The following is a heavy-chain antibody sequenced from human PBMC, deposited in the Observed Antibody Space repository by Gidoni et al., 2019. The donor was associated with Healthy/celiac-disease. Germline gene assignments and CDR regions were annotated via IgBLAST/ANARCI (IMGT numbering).Heavy chain of an antibody. CDR2: IYPGDSDT. V-gene: IGHV5-51*01. D-gene: IGHD3-22*01. J-gene: IGHJ4*02. CDR3: ARRVTYYYDSSGYLLTNYFDY. Sequence: EVQLVQSGAEVKKPGESLKISCKGSGYSFTSYWIGWVRQMPGKGLEWMGIIYPGDSDTSYSPSFQGQVTISADKSISTAYLQWSSLKASDTAMYYCARRVTYYYDSSGYLLTNYFDYWGQGTLVTVSS. CDR1: GYSFTSYW.